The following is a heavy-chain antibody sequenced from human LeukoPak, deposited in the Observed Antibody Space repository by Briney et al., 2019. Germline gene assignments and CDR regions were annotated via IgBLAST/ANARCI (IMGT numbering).Heavy chain of an antibody. D-gene: IGHD5-18*01. V-gene: IGHV3-7*01. CDR1: GFTFSSYW. CDR2: IKQDGSEK. J-gene: IGHJ4*02. Sequence: PGGSLRLSCAASGFTFSSYWMTWVRQAPGKGLEWMANIKQDGSEKKYADSVKGRFTISRDNAKNSLYLQMNSLRAEDTAVYYCARDYSSDYWGQGTLVTVSS. CDR3: ARDYSSDY.